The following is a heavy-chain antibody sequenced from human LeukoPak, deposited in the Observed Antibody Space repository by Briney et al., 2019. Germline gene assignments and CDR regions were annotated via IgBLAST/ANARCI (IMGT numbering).Heavy chain of an antibody. J-gene: IGHJ4*02. CDR3: AKSSTSCYACFDY. CDR1: GFTFDNYA. V-gene: IGHV3-9*01. Sequence: GGSLRLACAASGFTFDNYAMHWVRQAPGKVLEWVSGISWNSGSIGYAESVKGRFTISRDNAKNSLYLQMNSLRAEDTALYYCAKSSTSCYACFDYWGQGTLVTVSS. CDR2: ISWNSGSI. D-gene: IGHD2-2*01.